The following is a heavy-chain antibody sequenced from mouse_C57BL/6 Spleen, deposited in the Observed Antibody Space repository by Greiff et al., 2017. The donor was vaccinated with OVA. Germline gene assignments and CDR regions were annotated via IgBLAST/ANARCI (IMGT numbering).Heavy chain of an antibody. CDR3: ARSNHYYAMDY. J-gene: IGHJ4*01. D-gene: IGHD2-5*01. CDR1: GFTFTDYY. Sequence: EVMLVESGGGLVQPGGSLSLSCAASGFTFTDYYMSWVRQPPGKALEWLGFIRNKANGYTTEYSASVKGRFTISRDNSQSILYLQMNALRAEDSATYYCARSNHYYAMDYWGQGTSVTVSS. CDR2: IRNKANGYTT. V-gene: IGHV7-3*01.